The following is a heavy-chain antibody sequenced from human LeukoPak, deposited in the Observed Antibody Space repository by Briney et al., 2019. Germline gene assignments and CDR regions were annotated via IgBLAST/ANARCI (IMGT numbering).Heavy chain of an antibody. D-gene: IGHD3-22*01. CDR2: IKQDGSEK. Sequence: GGSLRLSCAASGFTFSSYWMNWVRQAPGKGLEWVANIKQDGSEKYYVDSVKGRFTISRDNAKNSLYLQMNSLRAEDTAVYYCAREITYDSSGYYLLDYWGQGTLVTVSS. J-gene: IGHJ4*02. CDR1: GFTFSSYW. CDR3: AREITYDSSGYYLLDY. V-gene: IGHV3-7*05.